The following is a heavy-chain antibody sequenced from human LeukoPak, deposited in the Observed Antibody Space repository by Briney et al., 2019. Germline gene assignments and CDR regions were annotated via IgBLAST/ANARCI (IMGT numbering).Heavy chain of an antibody. D-gene: IGHD5-18*01. J-gene: IGHJ4*02. CDR1: GFTFSSYS. Sequence: GGSLRLSCAASGFTFSSYSMNWVRQAPGKGLEWVSSISSSSSYIYYADSVKGRFTISRDNAKNLLYLQMNSLRAEDTAVYYCARVAGYSYGYLDYWGQGTLVTVSS. CDR3: ARVAGYSYGYLDY. V-gene: IGHV3-21*01. CDR2: ISSSSSYI.